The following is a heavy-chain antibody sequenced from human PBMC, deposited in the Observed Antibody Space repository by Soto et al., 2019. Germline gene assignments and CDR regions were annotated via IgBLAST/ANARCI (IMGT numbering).Heavy chain of an antibody. Sequence: ASVKVSCKASGYTFADYHIHWVRQAPGQGLEWMARINPNIGGTDSAQKFQGRVTVTRDSSISTVYMELSTLRSDDTAVYYCARDGDFWIAYNTKGGFTSFPYWGHGTQVTVSS. D-gene: IGHD3-3*01. J-gene: IGHJ4*01. CDR1: GYTFADYH. V-gene: IGHV1-2*06. CDR3: ARDGDFWIAYNTKGGFTSFPY. CDR2: INPNIGGT.